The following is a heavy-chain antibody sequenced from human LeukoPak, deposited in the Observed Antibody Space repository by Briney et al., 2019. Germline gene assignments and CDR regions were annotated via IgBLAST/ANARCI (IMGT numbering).Heavy chain of an antibody. J-gene: IGHJ6*02. V-gene: IGHV4-34*01. D-gene: IGHD4-23*01. CDR1: GGSSSGYY. CDR2: INHSGST. CDR3: ARIGNPGFYYYYGMDV. Sequence: SETLSLTCAVYGGSSSGYYWSWIRQPPGKGLEWIGEINHSGSTNYNPSLKSRVTISVDTSKNQFSLKLSSVTAADTAVYYCARIGNPGFYYYYGMDVWGQGTTVAVSS.